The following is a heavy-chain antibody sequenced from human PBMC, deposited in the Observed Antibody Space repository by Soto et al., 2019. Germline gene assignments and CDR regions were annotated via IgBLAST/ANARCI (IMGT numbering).Heavy chain of an antibody. CDR1: GGSISSGGYY. J-gene: IGHJ5*02. D-gene: IGHD6-19*01. CDR3: ARGIAVAGTWFDP. CDR2: IYYSGST. Sequence: QVQLQESGPGLVKPSQTLSLTCTVSGGSISSGGYYWSWIRQHPGKGLEWIGYIYYSGSTYYNPSLKRRVTISVDTSKNQFSLKLSSVTAADTAVYYCARGIAVAGTWFDPWGQGTLVTVSS. V-gene: IGHV4-31*03.